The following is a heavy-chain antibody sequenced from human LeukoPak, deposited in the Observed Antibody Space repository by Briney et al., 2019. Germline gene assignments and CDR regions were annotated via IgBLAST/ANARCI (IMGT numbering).Heavy chain of an antibody. J-gene: IGHJ4*02. CDR1: GFTFGDYA. D-gene: IGHD3-22*01. CDR3: TRTLATYYYDSSGDPFDY. CDR2: IRSKAYGGTT. V-gene: IGHV3-49*04. Sequence: GGSLRLSCTASGFTFGDYAMSWVRQAPGKGLEWVGFIRSKAYGGTTEYAASVKGRFTISRGDSKSIAYLQMNSLKTEDTAVYYCTRTLATYYYDSSGDPFDYWGQGTLVTVSS.